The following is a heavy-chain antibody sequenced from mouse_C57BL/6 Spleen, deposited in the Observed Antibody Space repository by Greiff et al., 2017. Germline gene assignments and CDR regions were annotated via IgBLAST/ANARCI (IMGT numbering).Heavy chain of an antibody. CDR2: ISNGGGST. CDR3: ARHQGAY. V-gene: IGHV5-12*01. D-gene: IGHD3-2*02. Sequence: EVKVVESGGGLVQPGASLKLSCAASGFTFSDYYMDWVRQTPGKRLEWVAYISNGGGSTYYPDTVKGRFTISRDNDKNTLYLQMSRLKSEDTAMYYCARHQGAYWGQGTLVTVSA. CDR1: GFTFSDYY. J-gene: IGHJ3*01.